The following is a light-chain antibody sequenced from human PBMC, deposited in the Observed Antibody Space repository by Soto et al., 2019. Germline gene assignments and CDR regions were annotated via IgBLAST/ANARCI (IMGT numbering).Light chain of an antibody. V-gene: IGKV3-11*01. CDR2: DAA. Sequence: EIVLTQYPATLSSSPGERVTLSCRASQSIGISLAWYRHRPGQPPNLLLYDAANRGAYTPARFSGSGSGTDFTLSISGLEPEDFAIYYCLQRSDWPWTFGQGTRVDFK. CDR1: QSIGIS. J-gene: IGKJ1*01. CDR3: LQRSDWPWT.